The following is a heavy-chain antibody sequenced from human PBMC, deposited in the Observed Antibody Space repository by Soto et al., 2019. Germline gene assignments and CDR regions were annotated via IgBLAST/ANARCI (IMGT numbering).Heavy chain of an antibody. CDR2: IYPGDSDT. V-gene: IGHV5-51*01. D-gene: IGHD5-12*01. CDR3: GRLPRRDGYNPDAFHV. CDR1: GYIFTSDC. Sequence: PGESLKISCKGSGYIFTSDCLGWVRQMPWKGLEWMGVIYPGDSDTRYSPSFQGQVTISADKSISTAYLQWSSLKASDTAMYYCGRLPRRDGYNPDAFHVWGQGTMVTVSS. J-gene: IGHJ3*01.